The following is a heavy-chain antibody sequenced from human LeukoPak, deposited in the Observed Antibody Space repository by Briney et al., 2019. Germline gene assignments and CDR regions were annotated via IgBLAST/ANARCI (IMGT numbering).Heavy chain of an antibody. D-gene: IGHD2-2*01. V-gene: IGHV4-4*07. J-gene: IGHJ4*02. CDR2: IYSSGST. CDR3: AAPRRDCRSSSCWAFDH. Sequence: SETLFLTCTVPGGSISNYHGSWIRQPAGKGLERIGRIYSSGSTNYNPSLESRVTMSVDTSKNQFSLKLSSVTAADTAVYYCAAPRRDCRSSSCWAFDHWGRGILVTASS. CDR1: GGSISNYH.